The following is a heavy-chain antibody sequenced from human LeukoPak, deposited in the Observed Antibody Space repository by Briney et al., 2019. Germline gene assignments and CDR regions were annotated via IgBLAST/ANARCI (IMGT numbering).Heavy chain of an antibody. J-gene: IGHJ4*02. CDR3: ARDLTQWELLRRPGY. Sequence: PGGSLRLFCAVSGHTLSSYALKWVRDARAKGRECVKSISRHSTYTYYTDSVKSRFTPSRHKGQHPLYLRMNRLRAEDTGVCYCARDLTQWELLRRPGYWGQGTLVTVSS. CDR2: ISRHSTYT. CDR1: GHTLSSYA. D-gene: IGHD1-26*01. V-gene: IGHV3-21*03.